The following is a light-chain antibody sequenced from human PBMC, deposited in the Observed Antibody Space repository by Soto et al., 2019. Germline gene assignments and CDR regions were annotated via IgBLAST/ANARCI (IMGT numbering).Light chain of an antibody. CDR2: LGS. V-gene: IGKV2-28*01. CDR1: QSLLHSNGYKY. Sequence: DIVMTQSPLSLPVTPGEPASISCRSSQSLLHSNGYKYLDWYLQKPGQSPQLLIYLGSNRASGVTGRFSGSGSGTDFTLRISRVEAEDVGVYYCMQALQTPYTFGQGTKLEIK. CDR3: MQALQTPYT. J-gene: IGKJ2*01.